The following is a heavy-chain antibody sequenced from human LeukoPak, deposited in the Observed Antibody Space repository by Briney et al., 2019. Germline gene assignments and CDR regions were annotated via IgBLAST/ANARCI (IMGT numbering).Heavy chain of an antibody. CDR1: GYTFTDYY. Sequence: ASAKVSCKASGYTFTDYYIHWVRQAPGQGFEWMGWLNPDTGGAHYGQKFLGRVTMTRDTSITTVYMELTWLTSDDTAVYHCARQTSSAWFPDYWGQGTLVTVSS. V-gene: IGHV1-2*02. CDR2: LNPDTGGA. CDR3: ARQTSSAWFPDY. D-gene: IGHD6-19*01. J-gene: IGHJ4*02.